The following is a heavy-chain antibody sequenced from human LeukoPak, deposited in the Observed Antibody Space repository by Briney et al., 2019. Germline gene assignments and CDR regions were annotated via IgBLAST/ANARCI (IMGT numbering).Heavy chain of an antibody. CDR3: AKGSVAYSYGYYIDV. J-gene: IGHJ6*03. Sequence: GGSLRLSCEVSGFTFDDYAMFWVRQPPGKVLEWVSGINWRSSSMGYADSVKGRFTISRDNAKKSLYLQMNSLRTEDMALYYCAKGSVAYSYGYYIDVWGKGTTVTVSS. D-gene: IGHD5-18*01. V-gene: IGHV3-9*03. CDR2: INWRSSSM. CDR1: GFTFDDYA.